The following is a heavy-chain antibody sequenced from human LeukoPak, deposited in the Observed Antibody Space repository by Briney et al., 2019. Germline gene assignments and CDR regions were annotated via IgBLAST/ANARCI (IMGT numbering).Heavy chain of an antibody. CDR2: ISAYNGNT. CDR3: ARGAPYCSSTSCYKMRGAFDI. V-gene: IGHV1-18*01. Sequence: GASVTVSCKASGYTFTSYGISWVRQAPGQGLEWMGWISAYNGNTNYAQKLQGRVTMTTDPSTSTAYMELRTLRSDDTAVYYCARGAPYCSSTSCYKMRGAFDIWGQGTMVTVSS. CDR1: GYTFTSYG. D-gene: IGHD2-2*02. J-gene: IGHJ3*02.